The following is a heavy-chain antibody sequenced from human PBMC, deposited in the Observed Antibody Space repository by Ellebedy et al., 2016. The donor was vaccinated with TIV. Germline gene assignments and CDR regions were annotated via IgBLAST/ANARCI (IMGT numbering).Heavy chain of an antibody. D-gene: IGHD3-22*01. CDR1: GFTFSDYY. Sequence: PGGSLRLSCAASGFTFSDYYMSWIRQAPGKGLEWVSYISSSGSTIYYADSVKGRFTISRDNSKNTLYLQMNSLRAEDTAAYYCAKTLDSSGYYYGRPYDYWGQGTLVTVSS. CDR2: ISSSGSTI. CDR3: AKTLDSSGYYYGRPYDY. J-gene: IGHJ4*02. V-gene: IGHV3-11*01.